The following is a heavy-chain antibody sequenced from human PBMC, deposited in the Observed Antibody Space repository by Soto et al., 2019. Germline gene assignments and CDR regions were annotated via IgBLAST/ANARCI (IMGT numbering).Heavy chain of an antibody. J-gene: IGHJ3*02. CDR2: VSYDGGIK. Sequence: QMQLVESGGGVVQPGTSLRVSCAASGFTFSHYGIHWVRQAPGKGLEWVAVVSYDGGIKLYADSVRDRFAISRDNSKNTLYLQMNSLRPDDTAVYYCAKLPWGFNYYDRSEYRATDNDAFDIWGQGTMVTVSS. V-gene: IGHV3-30*18. CDR1: GFTFSHYG. CDR3: AKLPWGFNYYDRSEYRATDNDAFDI. D-gene: IGHD3-22*01.